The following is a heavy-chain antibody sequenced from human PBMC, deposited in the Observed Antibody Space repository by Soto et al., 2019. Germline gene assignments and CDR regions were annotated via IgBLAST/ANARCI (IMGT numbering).Heavy chain of an antibody. J-gene: IGHJ4*02. D-gene: IGHD6-13*01. CDR1: CGSISNYY. CDR2: VSNTATT. Sequence: SEPQCLSSTVSCGSISNYYGRRIRQPQCKGLESIGYVSNTATTIYNPSLKNRVAISVDASKSQFYLKLRSVTAADTAVYYCARGIAEAKIFYYFGYSGEVPLLTLSS. V-gene: IGHV4-59*01. CDR3: ARGIAEAKIFYYFGY.